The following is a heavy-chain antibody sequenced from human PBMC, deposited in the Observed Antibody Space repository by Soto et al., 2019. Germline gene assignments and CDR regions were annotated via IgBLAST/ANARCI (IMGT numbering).Heavy chain of an antibody. CDR2: ISYNGNT. CDR3: ARGNGFNLY. Sequence: QVQLQESGPGLVKPSETLSLTCTVSGGSFSNHYWSWIRQPPGKGLEWIGYISYNGNTNYNPSLKSRVTILVATSKSQFALKLXXXXXXXXXXXYCARGNGFNLYWGQGALVTVSS. J-gene: IGHJ4*02. V-gene: IGHV4-59*11. CDR1: GGSFSNHY. D-gene: IGHD2-8*01.